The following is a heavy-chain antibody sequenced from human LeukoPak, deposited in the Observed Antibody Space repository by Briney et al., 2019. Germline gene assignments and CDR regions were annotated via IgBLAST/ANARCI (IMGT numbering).Heavy chain of an antibody. J-gene: IGHJ6*03. D-gene: IGHD3-10*01. CDR1: GGSISSHY. Sequence: PSETLSLTCTVSGGSISSHYWSWIRQPPGKGLEWIGYIYYSGSTNYNPSLKSRDTISVDTSKNQFSLKLSSVTAADTAVYYCARSYGSGNTYYYYYYYMDVWGKGTTVTVSS. CDR3: ARSYGSGNTYYYYYYYMDV. V-gene: IGHV4-59*11. CDR2: IYYSGST.